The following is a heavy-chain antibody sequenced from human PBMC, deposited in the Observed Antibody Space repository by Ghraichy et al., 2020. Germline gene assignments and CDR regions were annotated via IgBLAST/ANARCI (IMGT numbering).Heavy chain of an antibody. V-gene: IGHV3-7*01. Sequence: GESLNISCAASGFTFSSYWMSWVRQAPGKGLEWVANIKQDGSEKYYVDSVKGRFTISRDNAKNSLYLQMNSLRAEDTAVYYCAREVYGVYFDYWGQGALVTVSS. CDR1: GFTFSSYW. D-gene: IGHD4-17*01. J-gene: IGHJ4*02. CDR3: AREVYGVYFDY. CDR2: IKQDGSEK.